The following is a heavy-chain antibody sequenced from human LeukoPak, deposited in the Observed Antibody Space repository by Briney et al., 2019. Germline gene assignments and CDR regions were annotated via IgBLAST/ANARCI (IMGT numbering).Heavy chain of an antibody. CDR3: ARRAPSHDFDD. Sequence: PGGSLRLSCAASGFTFSSYSMNWVRQAPGKGLEWVAAISTTSGNIYYADSVKGRFTVSRDNAKNSLYLQMNSLRVEDTALYYCARRAPSHDFDDWGQGTLVTVSS. CDR1: GFTFSSYS. J-gene: IGHJ4*02. V-gene: IGHV3-21*01. CDR2: ISTTSGNI.